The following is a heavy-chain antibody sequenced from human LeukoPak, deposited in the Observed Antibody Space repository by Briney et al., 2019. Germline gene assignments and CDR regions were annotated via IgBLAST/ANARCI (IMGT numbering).Heavy chain of an antibody. CDR2: IIPIFGTA. Sequence: ASVKVSCKASGGTFSSYAISWGRQAPGQGLEWMGGIIPIFGTANYAQKFQGRVTITAEESTSTAYMELSSLRSEDTAVYYCARVRHYDLNWFDPWGQGTLVTVSS. V-gene: IGHV1-69*13. CDR1: GGTFSSYA. CDR3: ARVRHYDLNWFDP. D-gene: IGHD3-3*01. J-gene: IGHJ5*02.